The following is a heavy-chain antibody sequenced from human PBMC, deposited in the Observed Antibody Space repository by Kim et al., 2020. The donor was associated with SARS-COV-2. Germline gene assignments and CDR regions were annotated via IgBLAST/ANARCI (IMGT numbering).Heavy chain of an antibody. CDR3: ARAYTIFGPDGMDV. J-gene: IGHJ6*02. Sequence: NPSLKRRVTMSVDTSKNQFSLKLSSVTAADTAVYYCARAYTIFGPDGMDVWGQGTTVTVSS. D-gene: IGHD3-3*01. V-gene: IGHV4-4*07.